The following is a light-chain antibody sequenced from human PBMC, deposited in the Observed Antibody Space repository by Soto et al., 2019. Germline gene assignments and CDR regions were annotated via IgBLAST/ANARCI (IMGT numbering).Light chain of an antibody. V-gene: IGKV1-5*01. J-gene: IGKJ1*01. CDR1: QTINSW. Sequence: DIQMTQSPSTLSASVGDRVTLTCRASQTINSWLAWYQHKPGKAPKLLIYHASTLESGVPSRFSGRGSGTEFTLTISSLQPDDFATYYCQQHNSYSFGQGTKVDIK. CDR2: HAS. CDR3: QQHNSYS.